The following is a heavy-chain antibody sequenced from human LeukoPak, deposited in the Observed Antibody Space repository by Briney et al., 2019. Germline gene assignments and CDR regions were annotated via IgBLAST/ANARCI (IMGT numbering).Heavy chain of an antibody. CDR3: ARDLYSRRMNYHGSGSYFAY. D-gene: IGHD3-10*01. CDR1: GYTFTSYG. Sequence: ASVKVSRKASGYTFTSYGISWVRQAPGQGLEWMGWISGYNGNTHYAQKFQGRVTMTTDTSTSTAYMELRSLRSDDTAVYYCARDLYSRRMNYHGSGSYFAYWGQGALVTVSS. V-gene: IGHV1-18*01. J-gene: IGHJ4*02. CDR2: ISGYNGNT.